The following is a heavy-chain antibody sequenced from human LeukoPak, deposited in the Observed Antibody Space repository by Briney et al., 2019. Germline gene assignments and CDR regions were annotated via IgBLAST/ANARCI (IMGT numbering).Heavy chain of an antibody. Sequence: GASVKVSCKASGYSLDSYGISWVRQAPGQGLEWMAWINAYNGDTNYAQKLQGRVTLTTDTSTSTAYMELRSLRSDDTAVYYCARGGSGVWFDYWGQGTLVTVSS. CDR3: ARGGSGVWFDY. CDR2: INAYNGDT. V-gene: IGHV1-18*01. D-gene: IGHD3-10*01. CDR1: GYSLDSYG. J-gene: IGHJ4*02.